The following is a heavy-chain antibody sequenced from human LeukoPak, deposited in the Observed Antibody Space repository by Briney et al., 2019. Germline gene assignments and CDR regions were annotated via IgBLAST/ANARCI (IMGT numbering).Heavy chain of an antibody. J-gene: IGHJ5*02. CDR3: AGTDIVVGRRGWFDP. Sequence: SVKVSCKASGGTFSSYAISWVRQTPGQGLEWMGGIIPIFGTANYAQKFQGRVTITADESTSTAYMELSSLRSEDTAVYYCAGTDIVVGRRGWFDPWGQGTLVTVSS. CDR1: GGTFSSYA. D-gene: IGHD2-2*01. CDR2: IIPIFGTA. V-gene: IGHV1-69*13.